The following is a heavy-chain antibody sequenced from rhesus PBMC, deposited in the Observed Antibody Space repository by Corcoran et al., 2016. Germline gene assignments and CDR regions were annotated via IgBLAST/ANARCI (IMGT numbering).Heavy chain of an antibody. J-gene: IGHJ5-1*01. Sequence: QLQLQESGPGLVKPSETLSLTCAVSGGSISSSYWSWIRQAPGTGLEWIGYIYGSGRSTNHNPSLKSRVTLSVDTSKNQLSRKLSSVTAADTAVYYCAREGRYQFLEWLPSNRFDVWGPGVLVTVSS. CDR3: AREGRYQFLEWLPSNRFDV. CDR1: GGSISSSY. D-gene: IGHD3-3*01. V-gene: IGHV4-169*02. CDR2: IYGSGRST.